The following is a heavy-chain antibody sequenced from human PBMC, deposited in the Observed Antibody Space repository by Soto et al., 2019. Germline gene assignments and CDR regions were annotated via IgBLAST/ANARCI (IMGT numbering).Heavy chain of an antibody. V-gene: IGHV4-61*03. CDR2: VYNTGST. J-gene: IGHJ4*02. CDR3: ARGRGIDHDYFDT. Sequence: QVQLHESGPGLVKPSETLFLTCRVSGDSVSSPRLYWSWIRQRPGGGLEWLGFVYNTGSTNFDPSLQWRVAFSVDTSRNLVSLNRSAVTTADTAIYYCARGRGIDHDYFDTWGQGTLVTVSS. D-gene: IGHD3-16*01. CDR1: GDSVSSPRLY.